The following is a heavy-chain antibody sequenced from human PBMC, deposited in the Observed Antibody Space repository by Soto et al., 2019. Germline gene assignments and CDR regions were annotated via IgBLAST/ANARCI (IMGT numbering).Heavy chain of an antibody. Sequence: GGSLRLSCAASGFTFSSYGMHWVRQAPGKGLEWVAVIWYDGSNKYYADSVKGRFTISRDNSKNTLYLQMNSLRAEDTAVYYCARDFLGPGRPDGPIFAYYGMDVWGQGTTVTVSS. CDR1: GFTFSSYG. J-gene: IGHJ6*02. D-gene: IGHD3-9*01. CDR2: IWYDGSNK. V-gene: IGHV3-33*01. CDR3: ARDFLGPGRPDGPIFAYYGMDV.